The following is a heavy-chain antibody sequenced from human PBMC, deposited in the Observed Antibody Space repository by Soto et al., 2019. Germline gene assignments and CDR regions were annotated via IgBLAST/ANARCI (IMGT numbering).Heavy chain of an antibody. J-gene: IGHJ4*02. Sequence: EVQLVESGGGLVKPGGSLRLSCAASGFTFSSYSMNWVRQAPGKGLEWVSSISSSSSYIYYADSVKGRFTISRDNAKNSLYLQMNSLRAEDTAVYYCARDFGSYHPVGFDYWGQGTLVTVSS. CDR1: GFTFSSYS. D-gene: IGHD1-26*01. V-gene: IGHV3-21*01. CDR3: ARDFGSYHPVGFDY. CDR2: ISSSSSYI.